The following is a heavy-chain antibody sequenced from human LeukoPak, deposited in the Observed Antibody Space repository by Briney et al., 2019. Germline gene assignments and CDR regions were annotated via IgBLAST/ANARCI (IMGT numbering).Heavy chain of an antibody. CDR1: GGSISSYY. CDR3: ARDPYDFWSGYYSLGLGY. CDR2: IYYSGST. D-gene: IGHD3-3*01. V-gene: IGHV4-59*12. Sequence: SETLSLTCTVSGGSISSYYWSWIRQPPGKGLEWIGYIYYSGSTYYNPSLKSRVTISVDTSKNQFSLKLSSVTAADTAVYYCARDPYDFWSGYYSLGLGYWGQGTLVTVFS. J-gene: IGHJ4*02.